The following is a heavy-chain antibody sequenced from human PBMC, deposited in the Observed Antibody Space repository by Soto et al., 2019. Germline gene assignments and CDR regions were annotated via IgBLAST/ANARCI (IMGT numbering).Heavy chain of an antibody. CDR3: ARGFNSGSYDY. J-gene: IGHJ4*02. D-gene: IGHD1-26*01. V-gene: IGHV4-59*01. CDR2: IYYSGST. CDR1: GGSISSYY. Sequence: SETLSLTCTVSGGSISSYYWSWIRQPPGKGLEWIGYIYYSGSTNYNPSLKSRVTISVDTSKNQFSLKLSSVTAADTSVYYCARGFNSGSYDYWGQGTLVTVSS.